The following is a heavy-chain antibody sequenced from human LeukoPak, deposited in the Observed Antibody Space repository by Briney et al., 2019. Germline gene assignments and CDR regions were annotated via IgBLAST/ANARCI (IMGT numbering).Heavy chain of an antibody. CDR3: ARQLRIAADYNWFDP. Sequence: ASVKVSCKASGYTFTGYYMHWVRQAPGQGLEWMGWINPNSGGTNYAQKFQGRVTMTRDTSISTAYMELSRLRSDDTAVYYCARQLRIAADYNWFDPWGQGTLVTVSS. D-gene: IGHD6-13*01. CDR1: GYTFTGYY. CDR2: INPNSGGT. J-gene: IGHJ5*02. V-gene: IGHV1-2*02.